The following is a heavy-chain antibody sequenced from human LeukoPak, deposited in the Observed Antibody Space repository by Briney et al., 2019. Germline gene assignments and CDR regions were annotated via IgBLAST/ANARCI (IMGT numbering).Heavy chain of an antibody. CDR3: ARAGNYDSSGYYGYYFDF. D-gene: IGHD3-22*01. CDR1: GGSFSGYY. CDR2: INHSGST. J-gene: IGHJ4*02. V-gene: IGHV4-34*01. Sequence: SETLSLTCAVYGGSFSGYYWSRIRQPPGKGLEWIGEINHSGSTNYNPSLKSRVTISVDTSKNQFSLKLGSVTAADTAVYYCARAGNYDSSGYYGYYFDFWGQGTLVTVSS.